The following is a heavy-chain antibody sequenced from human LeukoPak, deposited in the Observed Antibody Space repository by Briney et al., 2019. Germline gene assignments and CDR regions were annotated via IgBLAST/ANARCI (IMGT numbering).Heavy chain of an antibody. CDR3: AKEMTGYSSGWGRYYFDY. V-gene: IGHV3-23*01. Sequence: PGGSLRLSCAASGFTFSSYAMSWVRQAPGKGLEWVSAISGSGGSTFYADSVKGRFTISRDNSKNTLYLQMNSLRAEDTAVYYCAKEMTGYSSGWGRYYFDYWGQGTLVTVSS. J-gene: IGHJ4*02. CDR2: ISGSGGST. D-gene: IGHD6-19*01. CDR1: GFTFSSYA.